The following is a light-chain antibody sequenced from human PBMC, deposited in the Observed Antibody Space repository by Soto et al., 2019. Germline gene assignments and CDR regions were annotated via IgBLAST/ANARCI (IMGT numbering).Light chain of an antibody. J-gene: IGLJ3*02. V-gene: IGLV4-69*01. Sequence: QPVLTQSPSASASLGTSVTLTCTLSSGHSTYAIAWHQQQLEKGPRYLMNLNSDGSHSKGDGIPDRFSGSSSGAERFLIIASLQSEDEADYYCQAWAAGIRVFGGGTKVTVL. CDR2: LNSDGSH. CDR1: SGHSTYA. CDR3: QAWAAGIRV.